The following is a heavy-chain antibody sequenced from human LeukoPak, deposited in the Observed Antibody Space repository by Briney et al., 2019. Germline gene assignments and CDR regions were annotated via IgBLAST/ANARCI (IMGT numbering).Heavy chain of an antibody. J-gene: IGHJ6*03. Sequence: GGSLRLSCAASGFSFDDYGMSWVRQASGKGLEWEANIKQDGSEKYFVDSVKGRFTISRDNAKNSLYLQMNSLRAEDTAVYYCARDKALMLRGVIIRENYYYYMDVWGKGTTVTISS. D-gene: IGHD3-10*01. CDR2: IKQDGSEK. V-gene: IGHV3-7*01. CDR1: GFSFDDYG. CDR3: ARDKALMLRGVIIRENYYYYMDV.